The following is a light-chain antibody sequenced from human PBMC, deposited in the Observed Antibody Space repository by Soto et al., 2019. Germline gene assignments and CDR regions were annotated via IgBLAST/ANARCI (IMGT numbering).Light chain of an antibody. Sequence: QSALTQPPSASGTPGQRVTISCSGSSSNIGSNTVSWYQLLPGTAPKILISTDNQRPSGVPDRFSGSKSGTSASLAISGLQSEDEADYYCAAWDDSLNGHVFGTGTKLTVL. CDR3: AAWDDSLNGHV. CDR1: SSNIGSNT. J-gene: IGLJ1*01. V-gene: IGLV1-44*01. CDR2: TDN.